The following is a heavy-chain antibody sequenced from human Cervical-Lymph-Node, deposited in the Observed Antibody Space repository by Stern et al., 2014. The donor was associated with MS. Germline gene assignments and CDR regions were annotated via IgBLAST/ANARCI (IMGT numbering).Heavy chain of an antibody. J-gene: IGHJ4*02. CDR3: ASASGVTTTVY. V-gene: IGHV1-8*02. CDR2: MNPNNSNA. D-gene: IGHD4-17*01. Sequence: QVQLLQPGAEVRKPGASVKVSCKASGYIFTSYDINWVRQASGQGLEWMGWMNPNNSNANYAQKFQGRVTMTRDISISTAYMELSSLTSEDTAVYYCASASGVTTTVYWGQGTLITVSS. CDR1: GYIFTSYD.